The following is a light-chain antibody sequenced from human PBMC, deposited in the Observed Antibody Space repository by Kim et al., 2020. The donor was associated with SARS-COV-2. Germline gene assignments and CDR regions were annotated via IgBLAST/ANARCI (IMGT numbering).Light chain of an antibody. CDR1: QSITSY. V-gene: IGKV1-39*01. Sequence: DIQMTQSPSSLSASVGDRVTITCRASQSITSYLNWYQQKPGKAPKLLIYAASSLQSGVPSRFSGSGSGTDFTLTISSLQPEDFATYYCQQSYITPTFGGGTKMDIK. CDR3: QQSYITPT. J-gene: IGKJ4*01. CDR2: AAS.